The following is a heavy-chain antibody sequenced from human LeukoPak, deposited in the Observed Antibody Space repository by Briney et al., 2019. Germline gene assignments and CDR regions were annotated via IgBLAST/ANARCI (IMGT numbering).Heavy chain of an antibody. CDR2: IWYDGSNK. CDR1: GFTFSSYG. V-gene: IGHV3-33*06. D-gene: IGHD2-21*01. J-gene: IGHJ4*02. CDR3: AKSNCGGDCSDY. Sequence: GRSLRLSCAASGFTFSSYGMHWVRQAPGKGLEWVAVIWYDGSNKCYADSVKGRFTISRDNSKNTLYLQMNSLRAEDTAVYYCAKSNCGGDCSDYWGQGTLVTVSS.